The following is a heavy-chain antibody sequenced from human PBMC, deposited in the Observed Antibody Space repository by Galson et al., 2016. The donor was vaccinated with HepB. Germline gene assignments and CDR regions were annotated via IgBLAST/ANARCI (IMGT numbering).Heavy chain of an antibody. V-gene: IGHV5-10-1*01. CDR1: GYSFTNYW. Sequence: QSGAEVKKPGESLRISCKGSGYSFTNYWITWVRQMPGKGLEWMGRIDPTDSYTNYSPSLQGHVTMSADKSISTAYLQWSSLEASDAAMYYCARGRYYYDTTPSPTYYFDYWGQGTLVIVSS. CDR3: ARGRYYYDTTPSPTYYFDY. J-gene: IGHJ4*02. CDR2: IDPTDSYT. D-gene: IGHD3-22*01.